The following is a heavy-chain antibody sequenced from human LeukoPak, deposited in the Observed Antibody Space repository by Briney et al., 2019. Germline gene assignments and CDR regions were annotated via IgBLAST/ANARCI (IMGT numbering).Heavy chain of an antibody. CDR1: GFTVSSNY. D-gene: IGHD3-22*01. Sequence: GGSLRLSCAASGFTVSSNYMSWVRQAPGKGLEWVSVIYSGGSTYYADSVKGRFTISRDNSKNTLYLQMSSLRAEDTAVYYCVKDSYDNTGYEYFQHWGQGTLVTGSS. J-gene: IGHJ1*01. V-gene: IGHV3-66*01. CDR3: VKDSYDNTGYEYFQH. CDR2: IYSGGST.